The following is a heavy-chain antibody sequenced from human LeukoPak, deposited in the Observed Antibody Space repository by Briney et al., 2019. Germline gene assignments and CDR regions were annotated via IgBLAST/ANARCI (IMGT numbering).Heavy chain of an antibody. Sequence: GASVKVSCKASGYTFTRYGISWVRQAPGQGLEWMGWISAYNGNTNYAQKLQGRVTMTTDTSTSTAYMELRSLRSDDTAVYYCARVSSHRNYDFWSGYYSPPDYWGQGTLVTVSS. CDR2: ISAYNGNT. J-gene: IGHJ4*02. CDR1: GYTFTRYG. CDR3: ARVSSHRNYDFWSGYYSPPDY. D-gene: IGHD3-3*01. V-gene: IGHV1-18*01.